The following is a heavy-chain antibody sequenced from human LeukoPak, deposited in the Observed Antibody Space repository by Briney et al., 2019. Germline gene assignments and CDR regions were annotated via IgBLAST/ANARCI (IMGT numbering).Heavy chain of an antibody. CDR2: IGSRSSYT. D-gene: IGHD6-13*01. CDR1: GFTFSDYY. J-gene: IGHJ4*02. V-gene: IGHV3-11*06. Sequence: GSLRLSCVASGFTFSDYYMSWIRQAPGRGLEWVSYIGSRSSYTSYADSVKGRFTISRDNAKNSLYLQMNSLGADDTAVYYCAREIASAGIDYWGQGTLVTVSS. CDR3: AREIASAGIDY.